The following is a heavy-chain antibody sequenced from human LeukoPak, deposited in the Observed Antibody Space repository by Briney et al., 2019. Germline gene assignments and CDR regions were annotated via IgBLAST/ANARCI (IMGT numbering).Heavy chain of an antibody. CDR2: MNPNSGNT. D-gene: IGHD3-10*01. J-gene: IGHJ4*02. CDR3: ARRIRGAPTDH. Sequence: ASVTVSFKASGYTFTTYDLNWVRQAPGQGMEWMGWMNPNSGNTGYAQKFQGRVTITRNTSISTAYMELNNLTSEDTAVYYCARRIRGAPTDHWGQGTLVTVSS. V-gene: IGHV1-8*01. CDR1: GYTFTTYD.